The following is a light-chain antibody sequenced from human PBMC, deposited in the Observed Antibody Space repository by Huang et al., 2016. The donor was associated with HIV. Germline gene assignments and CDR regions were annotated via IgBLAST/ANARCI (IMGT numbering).Light chain of an antibody. V-gene: IGKV3-15*01. Sequence: EIQMTQSPGTLSVSPGERVTLYCRASQSVGSSLAWFQHKPGQAPRLVIYGASTRATAIPVRFSGSGSGTEFTLSINSLQSEDYAVYYCQQYSNMNTFGQGTRLEIK. CDR2: GAS. CDR1: QSVGSS. CDR3: QQYSNMNT. J-gene: IGKJ2*01.